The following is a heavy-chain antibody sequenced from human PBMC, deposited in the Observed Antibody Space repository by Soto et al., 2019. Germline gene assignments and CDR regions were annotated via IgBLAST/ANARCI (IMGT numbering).Heavy chain of an antibody. Sequence: GESLKISCKGSGYSFTSYWIGWVRQMPGKGLEWMGIIYPGDSDTGYSPSFQGQVTISADKSISTAYLQWSSLKASDTAMYYCARTSLVAGTEDWFDPWGQGTLVTVSS. J-gene: IGHJ5*02. CDR1: GYSFTSYW. D-gene: IGHD6-19*01. CDR2: IYPGDSDT. V-gene: IGHV5-51*01. CDR3: ARTSLVAGTEDWFDP.